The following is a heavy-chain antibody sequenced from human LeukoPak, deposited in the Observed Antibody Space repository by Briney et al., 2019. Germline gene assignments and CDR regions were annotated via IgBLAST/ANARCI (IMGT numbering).Heavy chain of an antibody. CDR3: ARDPSCSGGTCRDGYFDY. CDR2: IKQDGSEK. V-gene: IGHV3-7*01. J-gene: IGHJ4*02. CDR1: EFTFSSYW. Sequence: PGGSLRLSCAASEFTFSSYWMSWFRQAPGKGLEGVANIKQDGSEKYYMDSVKGRFTISRDNAKNSLYLQMHSLRAEDTAMYYCARDPSCSGGTCRDGYFDYWGQGILVTVSS. D-gene: IGHD2-15*01.